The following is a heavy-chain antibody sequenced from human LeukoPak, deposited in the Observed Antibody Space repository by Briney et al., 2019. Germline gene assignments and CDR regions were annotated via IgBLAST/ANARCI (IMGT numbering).Heavy chain of an antibody. J-gene: IGHJ4*02. CDR3: ARQDDFWSGHYSAGDY. V-gene: IGHV1-2*06. CDR1: GYTFTGYY. Sequence: ASVKVSCKASGYTFTGYYMHWVRQAPGQGLEWMGRINPNSGGTNYAQKFQGRVTMTRDTSISTAYMELSRLRSDDTAVYYCARQDDFWSGHYSAGDYWGQGTLVTVSS. D-gene: IGHD3-3*01. CDR2: INPNSGGT.